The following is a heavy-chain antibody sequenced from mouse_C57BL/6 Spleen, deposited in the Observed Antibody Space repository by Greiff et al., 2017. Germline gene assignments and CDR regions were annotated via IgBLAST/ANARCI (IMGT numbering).Heavy chain of an antibody. Sequence: QVQLQQPGAELVKPGASVKLSCKASGYTFTSYWMHWVKQRPGQGLEWIGRIYPSDSGTNYNQKFKGKATLTVDKSSSTAYMQLSSLTSEDSAVYYCAISVYGYGVTPLFDDWGQGTTLTVSS. CDR2: IYPSDSGT. CDR3: AISVYGYGVTPLFDD. D-gene: IGHD2-2*01. CDR1: GYTFTSYW. J-gene: IGHJ2*01. V-gene: IGHV1-74*01.